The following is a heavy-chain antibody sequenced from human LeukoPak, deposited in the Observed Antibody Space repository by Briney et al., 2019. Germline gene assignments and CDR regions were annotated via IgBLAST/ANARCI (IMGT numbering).Heavy chain of an antibody. CDR1: GFIFNTNG. D-gene: IGHD3-22*01. V-gene: IGHV3-23*01. Sequence: GGSLRLSCAISGFIFNTNGMNWVRQSPGKGLEWLATIAGGDESTYYADSVKGRFAISRDNSKNTVFLHMNSLRVEDTAVYYCASRDRQNYYDSSGYYYYFDYWGQGTLVTVSS. CDR3: ASRDRQNYYDSSGYYYYFDY. CDR2: IAGGDEST. J-gene: IGHJ4*02.